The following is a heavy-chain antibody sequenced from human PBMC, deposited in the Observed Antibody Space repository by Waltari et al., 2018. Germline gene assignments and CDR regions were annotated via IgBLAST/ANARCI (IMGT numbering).Heavy chain of an antibody. D-gene: IGHD3-22*01. V-gene: IGHV1-58*01. CDR3: AAGDSSGYYDY. CDR1: GFTFTSSA. J-gene: IGHJ4*02. Sequence: QMQLVQSGPEVKKPGTSVKVSCKASGFTFTSSAVQWGRQARGQRLEWIGWIVVGSGNTNYAQKFQERVTITRDMSTSTAYMELSSLRSEDTAVYYCAAGDSSGYYDYWGQGTLVTVSS. CDR2: IVVGSGNT.